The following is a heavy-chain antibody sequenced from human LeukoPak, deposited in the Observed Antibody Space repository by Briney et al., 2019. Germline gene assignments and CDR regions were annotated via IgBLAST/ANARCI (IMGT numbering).Heavy chain of an antibody. CDR1: GGTFSSYA. CDR2: IIPIFGTA. J-gene: IGHJ6*03. CDR3: ARGIFSGWPDYYYYMDV. V-gene: IGHV1-69*06. Sequence: GASVKVSRKASGGTFSSYAISWVRRAPGQGLEWMGGIIPIFGTANYAQKFQGRVTITADKSTSTAYMELSSLRSEDTAVYYCARGIFSGWPDYYYYMDVWGKGTTVTVSS. D-gene: IGHD6-19*01.